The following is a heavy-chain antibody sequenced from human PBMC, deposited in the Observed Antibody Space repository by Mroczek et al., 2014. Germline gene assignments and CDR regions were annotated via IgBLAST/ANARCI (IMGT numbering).Heavy chain of an antibody. Sequence: ESGGGLVQPGGSLKLSCAASGFTFSGSAMHWVRQASGKGLEWVGRIRSKANSYATAYAASVKGRFTISRDDSKNTAYLQMNSLKTEDTAVYYCRMVPAAITGYNWFDPWGQGTLVTVSS. CDR2: IRSKANSYAT. J-gene: IGHJ5*02. CDR1: GFTFSGSA. V-gene: IGHV3-73*01. D-gene: IGHD2-2*02. CDR3: RMVPAAITGYNWFDP.